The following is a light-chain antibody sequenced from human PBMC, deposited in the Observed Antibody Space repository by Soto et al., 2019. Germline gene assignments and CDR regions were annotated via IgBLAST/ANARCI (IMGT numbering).Light chain of an antibody. CDR1: QSVTTY. V-gene: IGKV3-11*01. Sequence: EIVLTQSPATLSLSPGDRATLSCRASQSVTTYLAWYQQKPGQAPRLLIYDASTRATGIPARFSGSGSGTDFTLTISSLEPEDFAVYYCQQRDNWPPSITFGQGTRLEIK. CDR3: QQRDNWPPSIT. J-gene: IGKJ5*01. CDR2: DAS.